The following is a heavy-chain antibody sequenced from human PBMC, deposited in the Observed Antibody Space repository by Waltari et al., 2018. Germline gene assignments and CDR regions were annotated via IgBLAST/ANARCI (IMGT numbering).Heavy chain of an antibody. CDR1: GYSISSGYY. CDR2: IYHSGST. Sequence: QVQLQESGPGLVKPSETLSLTCAVSGYSISSGYYWGWFRQPPGKGLEWIGSIYHSGSTYYNPSLKSRVTISVDTSKNQFSLKLSSVTAADTAVYYCARQQGDSIQDDAFDIWGQGTMVTVSS. V-gene: IGHV4-38-2*01. J-gene: IGHJ3*02. D-gene: IGHD2-21*01. CDR3: ARQQGDSIQDDAFDI.